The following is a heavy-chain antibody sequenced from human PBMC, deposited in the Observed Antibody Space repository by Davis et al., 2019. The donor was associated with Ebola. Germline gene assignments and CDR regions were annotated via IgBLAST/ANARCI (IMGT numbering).Heavy chain of an antibody. J-gene: IGHJ6*02. D-gene: IGHD1-7*01. CDR3: ARVQGRKGWNYVSHYGMDV. CDR2: ISAYNGNT. CDR1: GYTFTSYG. V-gene: IGHV1-18*01. Sequence: AASVKVSCKASGYTFTSYGISWVRRAPGQGLEWMGWISAYNGNTNYAQKFQGRVTMTRDTSTSTGYMELSSLRSEDTAVYYCARVQGRKGWNYVSHYGMDVWGQGTTVTVSS.